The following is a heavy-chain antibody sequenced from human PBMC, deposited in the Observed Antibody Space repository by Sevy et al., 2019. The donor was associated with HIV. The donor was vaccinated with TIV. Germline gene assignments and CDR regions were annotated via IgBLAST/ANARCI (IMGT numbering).Heavy chain of an antibody. V-gene: IGHV3-30*02. CDR1: GFPFNNYA. J-gene: IGHJ4*02. Sequence: GGSLRLSCEASGFPFNNYAMQWVRQAPGKGLEWVAFIRFDGSEKYYADSVKGRLTISRDNSKNTLFLQMTRLKTEDTAVYYCAKDRSYYESTVQFWGQGALVTVSS. CDR2: IRFDGSEK. D-gene: IGHD3-22*01. CDR3: AKDRSYYESTVQF.